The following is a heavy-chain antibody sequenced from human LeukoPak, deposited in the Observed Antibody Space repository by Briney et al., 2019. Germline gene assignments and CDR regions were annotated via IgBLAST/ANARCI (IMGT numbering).Heavy chain of an antibody. Sequence: NPSETLSLTCTVSGGSINSNNYYWSWIRQPPGKGLEWIGYIYYSGSTNYNPSLKSRVTISVDTSKNQLSLKLSSVTAADTAVYYCARDYYYDSSGYLDAFDIWGQGTMVTVSS. V-gene: IGHV4-61*01. CDR2: IYYSGST. D-gene: IGHD3-22*01. CDR1: GGSINSNNYY. CDR3: ARDYYYDSSGYLDAFDI. J-gene: IGHJ3*02.